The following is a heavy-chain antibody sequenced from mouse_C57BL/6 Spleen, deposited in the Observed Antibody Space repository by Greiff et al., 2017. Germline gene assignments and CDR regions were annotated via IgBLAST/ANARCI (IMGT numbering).Heavy chain of an antibody. CDR2: INPNNGGT. CDR3: ARERGDGYYFAY. CDR1: GYTFTDYY. V-gene: IGHV1-26*01. J-gene: IGHJ3*01. Sequence: EVQLQQSGPELVKPGASVKISCKASGYTFTDYYMNWVKQSHGKSLEWIGDINPNNGGTSYNQKFKGKATLTVDKSSSTAYMELRSLTSEDSAVYYCARERGDGYYFAYWGQGTLVTVSA. D-gene: IGHD2-3*01.